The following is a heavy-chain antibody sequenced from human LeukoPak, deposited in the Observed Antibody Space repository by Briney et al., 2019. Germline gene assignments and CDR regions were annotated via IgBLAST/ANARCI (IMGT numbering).Heavy chain of an antibody. D-gene: IGHD6-19*01. J-gene: IGHJ4*02. V-gene: IGHV4-4*07. CDR1: GGSISSYY. CDR3: ASDSGWYGH. CDR2: IYTSGGTST. Sequence: SETLSLTCTVSGGSISSYYWSWIRQPAGKGLEWIGRIYTSGGTSTNYNPSLKSRVTMSLDTSKNQFSLKLSSVTAADTAVYFCASDSGWYGHWGQGTLVTVSS.